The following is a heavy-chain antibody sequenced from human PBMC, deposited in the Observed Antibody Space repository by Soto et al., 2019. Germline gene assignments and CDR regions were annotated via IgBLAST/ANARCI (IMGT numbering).Heavy chain of an antibody. V-gene: IGHV4-59*01. CDR2: IYYSGNT. J-gene: IGHJ4*02. Sequence: HVQLQESGPRLVKPSETLSLTCTVSGDSISGYYWTWIRQSPGKGLQWIGYIYYSGNTNYNPSLMGRVTMSVATSKNQFSLQVSSVTAADTAVYFCAKYRLTDAEGYSFDYWGQGALVTVSS. CDR1: GDSISGYY. D-gene: IGHD2-15*01. CDR3: AKYRLTDAEGYSFDY.